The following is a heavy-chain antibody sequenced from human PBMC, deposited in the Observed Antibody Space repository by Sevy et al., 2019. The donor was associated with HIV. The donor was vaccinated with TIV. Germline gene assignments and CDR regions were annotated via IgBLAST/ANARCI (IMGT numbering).Heavy chain of an antibody. CDR1: GFTFSDYY. Sequence: GGYLRLSCAASGFTFSDYYMSWIRQAPGKGLEWVSYISSSGSTIYYADSVKGRFTISRDNAKNSQYLQMNSLRAEDTAVYYCARDRPTNLSSTGYLIDYWGQGTLVTVPS. J-gene: IGHJ4*02. V-gene: IGHV3-11*01. CDR3: ARDRPTNLSSTGYLIDY. CDR2: ISSSGSTI. D-gene: IGHD2-2*01.